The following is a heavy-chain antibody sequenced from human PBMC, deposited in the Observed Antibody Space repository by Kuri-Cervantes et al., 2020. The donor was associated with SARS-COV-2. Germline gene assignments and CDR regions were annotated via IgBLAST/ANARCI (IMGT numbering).Heavy chain of an antibody. CDR2: INPSGGST. CDR1: GYTFTSYG. D-gene: IGHD4-17*01. J-gene: IGHJ4*02. Sequence: ASVKVSCKASGYTFTSYGISWVRQAPGQGLEWMGIINPSGGSTSYAQKFQGRVTMTRDTSTSTVYMELSSLRSEDTAVYYCARSDDYGDYGFGHFDYWGQGTLVTVSS. CDR3: ARSDDYGDYGFGHFDY. V-gene: IGHV1-46*01.